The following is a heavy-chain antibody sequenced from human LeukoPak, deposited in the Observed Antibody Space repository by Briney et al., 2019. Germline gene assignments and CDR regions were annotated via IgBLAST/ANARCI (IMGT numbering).Heavy chain of an antibody. V-gene: IGHV4-31*03. CDR2: IYYSGST. CDR1: GGSISSSVYY. Sequence: SETLSLTCTVSGGSISSSVYYWTWIRQHPGKGLEWIGYIYYSGSTYYNPSLKSRITISVDTSDNQFSLKLRSVTAADTAVYYCASGEAYSSSSRGFWSQGTQVTVSS. D-gene: IGHD6-13*01. J-gene: IGHJ4*02. CDR3: ASGEAYSSSSRGF.